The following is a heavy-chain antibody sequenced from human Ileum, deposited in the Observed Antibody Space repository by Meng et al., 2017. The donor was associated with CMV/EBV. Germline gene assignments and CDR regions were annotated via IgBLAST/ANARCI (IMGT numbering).Heavy chain of an antibody. CDR3: SKNLKGGYCTSTSCFLLAMDV. D-gene: IGHD2-2*01. CDR2: ISGSGGDT. J-gene: IGHJ6*02. CDR1: GFTFSDYY. Sequence: GESLKISCAASGFTFSDYYMNWIRQAPGKGLEWVSAISGSGGDTYYADSVKGRFTVSRDNTKNMVYLQMNSLRGDDTAVYYCSKNLKGGYCTSTSCFLLAMDVWGQGTTVTVSS. V-gene: IGHV3-23*01.